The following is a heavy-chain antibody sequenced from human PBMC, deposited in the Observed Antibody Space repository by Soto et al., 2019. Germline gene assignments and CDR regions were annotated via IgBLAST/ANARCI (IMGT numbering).Heavy chain of an antibody. CDR1: GFTFSSYG. CDR2: ISKTGTTT. CDR3: AGDGDFVSPTCSFLPDG. J-gene: IGHJ6*02. Sequence: EVQLVESGGDLVQPGGSLRLSCVASGFTFSSYGMNWVRQGPGKGLEWLSSISKTGTTTYYADSVRGRFTISRDNAKNSLYLRMNSPRDEDVAVYYGAGDGDFVSPTCSFLPDGWDQGSTVTVSS. D-gene: IGHD3-3*01. V-gene: IGHV3-48*02.